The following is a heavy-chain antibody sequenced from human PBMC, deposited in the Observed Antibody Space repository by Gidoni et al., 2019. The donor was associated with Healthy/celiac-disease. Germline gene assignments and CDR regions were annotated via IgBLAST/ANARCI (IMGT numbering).Heavy chain of an antibody. J-gene: IGHJ5*02. D-gene: IGHD3-3*01. CDR1: GGSISSGGYY. CDR3: ARAYSEYYDFWSGYPLGFDP. CDR2: IYYSGCT. V-gene: IGHV4-31*03. Sequence: QVQLQESCPVLVKPSQTLSLTCTVSGGSISSGGYYWSWIRQHPGKGLEWIGYIYYSGCTYYNPSLKSRVTIAVDTSKNQFSMKLSSVTAANTAVYYCARAYSEYYDFWSGYPLGFDPWGQGTLVTVSS.